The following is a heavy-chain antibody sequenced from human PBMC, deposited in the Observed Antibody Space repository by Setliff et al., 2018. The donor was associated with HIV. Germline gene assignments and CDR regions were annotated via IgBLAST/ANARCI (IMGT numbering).Heavy chain of an antibody. CDR3: ARDHELGAFDL. Sequence: SETLSLTCRVSGMSISGYYWSWIRQSPGKGLEWIGYIYYTGTTSYNPSLKSRVTIQVDTSNNRFSRNLRSATVADTAVYFCARDHELGAFDLWGQGTMVTVSS. CDR2: IYYTGTT. J-gene: IGHJ3*01. CDR1: GMSISGYY. D-gene: IGHD1-26*01. V-gene: IGHV4-59*01.